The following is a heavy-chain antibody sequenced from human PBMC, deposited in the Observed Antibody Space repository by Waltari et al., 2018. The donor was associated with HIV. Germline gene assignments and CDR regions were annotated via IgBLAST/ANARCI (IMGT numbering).Heavy chain of an antibody. D-gene: IGHD2-2*01. Sequence: EVQLVESGGGLVQPGRSLRLSCTASGITFGDYARSWFRQAPGKGLEWVGFIRSKAYGGTTEYAASVKGRFTISRDDSKSIAYLQMNSLKTEDTAVYYCTRGRDCSSTSCYGDYWGQGTLVTVSS. V-gene: IGHV3-49*03. J-gene: IGHJ4*02. CDR3: TRGRDCSSTSCYGDY. CDR2: IRSKAYGGTT. CDR1: GITFGDYA.